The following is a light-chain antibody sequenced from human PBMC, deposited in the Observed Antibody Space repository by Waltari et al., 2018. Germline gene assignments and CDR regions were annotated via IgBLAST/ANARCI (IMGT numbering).Light chain of an antibody. CDR2: RSD. CDR3: AAWDDSLNGRWV. CDR1: APNIVNNL. Sequence: QSVLTQPPSVSGTPGQRVTISCSGSAPNIVNNLVNWYQQFPGKAPKLLIYRSDQRPSGAPDRFSGSKSGTSASLAISGLQSEDEADYYCAAWDDSLNGRWVFGGGTKVTVL. J-gene: IGLJ3*02. V-gene: IGLV1-44*01.